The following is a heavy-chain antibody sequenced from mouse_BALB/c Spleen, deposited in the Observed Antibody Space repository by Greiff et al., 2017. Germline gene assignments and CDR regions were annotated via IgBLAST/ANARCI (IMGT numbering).Heavy chain of an antibody. CDR1: GFTFSSYT. CDR2: ISSGGSYT. CDR3: TRDGNYDYAMDD. V-gene: IGHV5-6-4*01. J-gene: IGHJ4*01. Sequence: EVKLMESGGGLVKPGGSLKLSCAASGFTFSSYTMSWVRQTPEKRLEWVATISSGGSYTYYPDSVKGRFTISRDNAKNTLYLQMSSLKSEDTAMYYCTRDGNYDYAMDDWGQGTSVTVSS. D-gene: IGHD2-1*01.